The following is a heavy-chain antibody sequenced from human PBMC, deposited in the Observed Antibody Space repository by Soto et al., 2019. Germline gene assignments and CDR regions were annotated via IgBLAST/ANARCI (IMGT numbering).Heavy chain of an antibody. CDR2: IDPSDSQT. Sequence: GESLNISCKGSGYSLASYWSTWVRYMPGKGLEWVARIDPSDSQTNYNPSFPGHVTISVDRSSSTAYLQWNSLEASDTAMYYCTRLSRARDLHYGMDVWGQGTTVTVSS. V-gene: IGHV5-10-1*01. CDR1: GYSLASYW. D-gene: IGHD6-6*01. J-gene: IGHJ6*02. CDR3: TRLSRARDLHYGMDV.